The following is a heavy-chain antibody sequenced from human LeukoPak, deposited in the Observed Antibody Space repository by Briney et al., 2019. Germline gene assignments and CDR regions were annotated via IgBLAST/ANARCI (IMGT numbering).Heavy chain of an antibody. Sequence: GGSLRLSCVASGLSVSSNYMAWVRQVPGKGLEWISLIWTSGRTEYADSVKGRFTVSRGTAKNTVYLQMNSLRGEDTAMYHCVREDFGSSWRAFDIWGQGTKVIVSS. V-gene: IGHV3-66*01. CDR1: GLSVSSNY. CDR3: VREDFGSSWRAFDI. D-gene: IGHD6-13*01. CDR2: IWTSGRT. J-gene: IGHJ3*02.